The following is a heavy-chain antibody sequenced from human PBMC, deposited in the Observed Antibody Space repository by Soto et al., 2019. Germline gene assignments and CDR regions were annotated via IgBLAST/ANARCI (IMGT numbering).Heavy chain of an antibody. J-gene: IGHJ1*01. CDR3: AKDTRSGQYEKYLHL. V-gene: IGHV3-23*01. D-gene: IGHD6-19*01. CDR1: GFTFGSYA. Sequence: PGGSLRLSCAASGFTFGSYAMTWVRQAPGKGLEWVSSISGSGAYPYYADSVKGRFTISRDNSKNTLYLQMNSLRAEDAAAYYCAKDTRSGQYEKYLHLWGQGTLVTVSS. CDR2: ISGSGAYP.